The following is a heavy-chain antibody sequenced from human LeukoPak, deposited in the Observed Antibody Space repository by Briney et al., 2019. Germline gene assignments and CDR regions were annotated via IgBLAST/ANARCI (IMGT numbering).Heavy chain of an antibody. CDR1: GFTFSSYA. V-gene: IGHV3-23*01. CDR3: AKDLFGIAAAGWFDP. CDR2: ISGSGGST. Sequence: GGSLRLSCAASGFTFSSYAMSWVRQAPGKGLEWVSAISGSGGSTYYADSVKGRFTISSDNSKNTLYLQMNSLRAEDTAVYYCAKDLFGIAAAGWFDPWGQGTLVTVSS. D-gene: IGHD6-13*01. J-gene: IGHJ5*02.